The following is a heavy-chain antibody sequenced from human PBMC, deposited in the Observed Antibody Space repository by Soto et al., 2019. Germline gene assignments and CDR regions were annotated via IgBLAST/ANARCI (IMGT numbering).Heavy chain of an antibody. Sequence: QVQLVESGGGVVQPGRSLRLSCAASGFTFSSYGMHWVRQAPGKGLEWVALIWYDGSNKYYADSVKGRFTISRDNSKNTLYLQMNSLRAEDTAVYFCARDGSDGSEVSDYFQHWGQGTLVTVSS. CDR2: IWYDGSNK. J-gene: IGHJ1*01. CDR1: GFTFSSYG. D-gene: IGHD3-10*01. CDR3: ARDGSDGSEVSDYFQH. V-gene: IGHV3-33*01.